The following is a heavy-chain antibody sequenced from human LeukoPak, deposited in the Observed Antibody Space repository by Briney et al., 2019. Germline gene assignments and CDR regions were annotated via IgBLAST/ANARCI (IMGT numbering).Heavy chain of an antibody. CDR3: ARIPTYYYGSGSYYRNWFDP. J-gene: IGHJ5*02. V-gene: IGHV4-34*01. CDR2: INHSGST. CDR1: GGSFSGYY. Sequence: PSETLSLTRAVYGGSFSGYYWSWIRQPPGKGLEWIGEINHSGSTNYNPSLKSRVTISVDTSKNQFSLKLSSVTAADTAVYYCARIPTYYYGSGSYYRNWFDPWGQGTLVTVSS. D-gene: IGHD3-10*01.